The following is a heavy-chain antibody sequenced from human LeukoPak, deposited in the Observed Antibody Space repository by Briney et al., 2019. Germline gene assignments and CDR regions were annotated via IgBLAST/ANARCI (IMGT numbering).Heavy chain of an antibody. V-gene: IGHV1-2*02. CDR3: ARDSDGRLGYIDV. D-gene: IGHD3-10*01. Sequence: GASVNVSFKSSGYTFTGYYIHWVRQPHGQGLELMGWINPNSGGTNYAQKFKGRVTMTRTTSISTVYMKLSRLRSENPAVYYCARDSDGRLGYIDVWGRGSLVTV. CDR1: GYTFTGYY. CDR2: INPNSGGT. J-gene: IGHJ2*01.